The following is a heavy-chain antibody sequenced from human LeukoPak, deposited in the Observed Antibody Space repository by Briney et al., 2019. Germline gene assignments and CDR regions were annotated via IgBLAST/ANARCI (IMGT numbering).Heavy chain of an antibody. CDR2: ISAYNGNT. D-gene: IGHD5-12*01. Sequence: ASVKVSCKASGYTFTSYGISWVRQAPGQGLKWMGWISAYNGNTNYAQKLQGRVTMTTDTSTSTAYMELRSLRSDDTALYYCAIRISVDMVATMDGIRYGGNSGAAFYIWGQGTMVTVSS. J-gene: IGHJ3*02. V-gene: IGHV1-18*01. CDR1: GYTFTSYG. CDR3: AIRISVDMVATMDGIRYGGNSGAAFYI.